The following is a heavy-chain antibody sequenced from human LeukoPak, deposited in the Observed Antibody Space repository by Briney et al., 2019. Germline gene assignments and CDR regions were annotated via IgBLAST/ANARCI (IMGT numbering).Heavy chain of an antibody. V-gene: IGHV1-18*01. Sequence: GESLKVSCKASGYTFTSYGISWVRQAPGQGLEWMGWISAYNGNTNYAQKLQGRVTMTTDTSTSTAYMELRSLRSDDTAVYYCAREQSITMIVVNDYWGQGTLVTVSS. CDR2: ISAYNGNT. CDR1: GYTFTSYG. D-gene: IGHD3-22*01. J-gene: IGHJ4*02. CDR3: AREQSITMIVVNDY.